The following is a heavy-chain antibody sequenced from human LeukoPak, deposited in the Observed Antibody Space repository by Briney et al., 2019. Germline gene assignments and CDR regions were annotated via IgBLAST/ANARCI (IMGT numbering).Heavy chain of an antibody. J-gene: IGHJ6*02. V-gene: IGHV3-21*01. CDR2: ISSSSSYI. Sequence: GGSLRLSCAASGFTFSSYSMNWVRQAPEKGLEWVSSISSSSSYIYYADSVKGRFTISRDNAKNSLYLQMNSLRAEDTAVYYCASQISGSFLRYGMDVWGQGTTVTVSS. D-gene: IGHD1-26*01. CDR3: ASQISGSFLRYGMDV. CDR1: GFTFSSYS.